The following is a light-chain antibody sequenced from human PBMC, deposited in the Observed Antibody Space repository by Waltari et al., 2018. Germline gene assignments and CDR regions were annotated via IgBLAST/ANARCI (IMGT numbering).Light chain of an antibody. J-gene: IGKJ1*01. CDR1: QSVGTY. CDR3: QHYVRLPAT. Sequence: EIVLTQSPAILSFSPGERATLSCRASQSVGTYLAWYQQRPGQSPRLLIYDASYRATGIPARFSGSGSETDSTLTISSLEPEDFAIYFCQHYVRLPATFGQGTKVEIK. V-gene: IGKV3-11*01. CDR2: DAS.